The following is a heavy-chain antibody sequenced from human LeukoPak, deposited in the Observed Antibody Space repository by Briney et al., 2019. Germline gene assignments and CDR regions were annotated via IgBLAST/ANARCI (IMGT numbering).Heavy chain of an antibody. J-gene: IGHJ4*02. CDR2: ISAYNGNT. D-gene: IGHD3-22*01. CDR3: ARWRDSSGDFDY. CDR1: GYAFTSYG. Sequence: ASVTVSCKASGYAFTSYGISWVRQAPGQGLEWMGWISAYNGNTNYAQKLQGRVTMTTDTSTSTAYMELRSLRSGDTAVYYRARWRDSSGDFDYWGQGTLVTVSS. V-gene: IGHV1-18*01.